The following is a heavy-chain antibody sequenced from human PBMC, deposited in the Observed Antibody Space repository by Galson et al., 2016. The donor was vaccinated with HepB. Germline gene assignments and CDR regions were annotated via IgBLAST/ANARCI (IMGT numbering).Heavy chain of an antibody. CDR2: IYAGDSGA. Sequence: QSGAEVKKPGESLKISCTISGYRFSNYWIGWVRQMPGKGLEWMGIIYAGDSGATYSPSFQGQVTISVDKSISTAYLQWSSLKASDTAMYYCAKTGMGVRADYWGTGTLVTVSS. V-gene: IGHV5-51*01. D-gene: IGHD3-10*01. CDR3: AKTGMGVRADY. CDR1: GYRFSNYW. J-gene: IGHJ4*02.